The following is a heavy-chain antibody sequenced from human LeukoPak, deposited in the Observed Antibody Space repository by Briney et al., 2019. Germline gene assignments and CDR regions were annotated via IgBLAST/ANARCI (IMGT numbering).Heavy chain of an antibody. V-gene: IGHV1-69*13. J-gene: IGHJ3*02. Sequence: ASVKVSCKASGGTFSSYAISWVRQAPGQGLEWMGGIIPIFGTANYAQKFQGRVTITADESTSTAYMELSSLRSEDTAVYYCARDKIQTGDAFDIWGQGTMVTVSS. CDR1: GGTFSSYA. CDR2: IIPIFGTA. D-gene: IGHD1-14*01. CDR3: ARDKIQTGDAFDI.